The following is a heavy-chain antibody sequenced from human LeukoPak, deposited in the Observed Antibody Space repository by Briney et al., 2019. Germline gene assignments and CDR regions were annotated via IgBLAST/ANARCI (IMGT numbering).Heavy chain of an antibody. Sequence: GGSLRLSCVTSGFTFSSYAFHWVRQAPGKGLVWVSHINSDGSITSYADSVKGRFTISRDNAKNTLYLQMNSLRAEDTAVYYCARDAVDTANAVWGQGTTVTVSS. D-gene: IGHD5-18*01. CDR2: INSDGSIT. V-gene: IGHV3-74*01. CDR1: GFTFSSYA. J-gene: IGHJ6*02. CDR3: ARDAVDTANAV.